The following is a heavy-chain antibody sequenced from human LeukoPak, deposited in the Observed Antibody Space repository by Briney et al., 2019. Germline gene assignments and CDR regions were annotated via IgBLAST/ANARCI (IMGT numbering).Heavy chain of an antibody. D-gene: IGHD2-15*01. CDR2: INSDGTST. J-gene: IGHJ3*02. CDR1: GFIFSNYW. CDR3: ARPRLEYCSGGSCFDAFDI. V-gene: IGHV3-74*01. Sequence: GGSLRLSCAASGFIFSNYWMHWVRQAPGKGLVWVSRINSDGTSTSYADSVKGRFTISRDNSKNTLFLQMNSLTAEDTAIYSCARPRLEYCSGGSCFDAFDIWGQGTMVTVSS.